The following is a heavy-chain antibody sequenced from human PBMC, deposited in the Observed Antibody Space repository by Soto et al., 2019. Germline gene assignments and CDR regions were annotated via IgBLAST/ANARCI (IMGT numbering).Heavy chain of an antibody. CDR1: GGSISSYC. J-gene: IGHJ4*01. CDR2: IYYSGNT. Sequence: PSETLSLTCTVSGGSISSYCWSWIRQPPGKGLEWIGYIYYSGNTSYNPSLKSRVTISVDTSKNQFSLKLSSVTAADTAVYYCARDQNGSPHFDYWGHGTLVTVSS. V-gene: IGHV4-59*01. CDR3: ARDQNGSPHFDY. D-gene: IGHD1-26*01.